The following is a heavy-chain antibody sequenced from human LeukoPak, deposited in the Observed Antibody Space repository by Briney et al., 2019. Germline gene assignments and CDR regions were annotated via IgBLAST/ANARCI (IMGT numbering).Heavy chain of an antibody. V-gene: IGHV3-53*04. CDR3: ARIYYDYHFDY. D-gene: IGHD3-22*01. Sequence: GGSLRLSCEASGVTISNYYMSWVRQAPGKGLEWVSVIYSGDNTYYADSVKGRFTISRHNAKNTPYLQMNSLRAEDTAVYYCARIYYDYHFDYWGQGTLVTVSS. CDR1: GVTISNYY. CDR2: IYSGDNT. J-gene: IGHJ4*02.